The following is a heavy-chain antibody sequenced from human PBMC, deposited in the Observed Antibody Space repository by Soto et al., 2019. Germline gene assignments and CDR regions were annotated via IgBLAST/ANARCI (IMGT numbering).Heavy chain of an antibody. CDR1: GGTFSSYA. V-gene: IGHV1-69*06. CDR3: ARAHRGGRGELDPRNHDAFDI. J-gene: IGHJ3*02. CDR2: LIPIFGTA. Sequence: SVKVSCKASGGTFSSYAISWVRQAPGQGLEWMGGLIPIFGTANYAQKFQGRVTITADKCTSTAYMELSSLRSEDTAVYYCARAHRGGRGELDPRNHDAFDIWGQGTRVTV. D-gene: IGHD3-10*01.